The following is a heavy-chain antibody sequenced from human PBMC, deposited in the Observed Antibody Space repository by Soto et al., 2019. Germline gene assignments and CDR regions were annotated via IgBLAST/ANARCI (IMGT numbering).Heavy chain of an antibody. CDR3: AKSFSSNWYDYFDY. Sequence: GGSLRLSCAASGFTFSSYGMHWVRQAPGKGLEWVSAISGSGATTYYADSVKGRFTISRDKSKNTLYLQMNSLRAEDTALYYCAKSFSSNWYDYFDYWGQGSLVTVSS. CDR1: GFTFSSYG. D-gene: IGHD6-13*01. CDR2: ISGSGATT. V-gene: IGHV3-23*01. J-gene: IGHJ4*02.